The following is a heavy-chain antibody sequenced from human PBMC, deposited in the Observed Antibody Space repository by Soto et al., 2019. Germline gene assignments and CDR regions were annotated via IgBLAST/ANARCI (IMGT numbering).Heavy chain of an antibody. CDR3: ARGAGYGEA. CDR2: IYYSGST. Sequence: QVQLQESGPGLVKPSETLSLTCNVSGGSISSYYWSWIRQPPGKGLEWIGYIYYSGSTNYNPSRKRRVTISVETSKNQVSLKLSSVTAAVTAVDYGARGAGYGEAWGQGTLVTVSS. J-gene: IGHJ5*02. D-gene: IGHD4-17*01. V-gene: IGHV4-59*01. CDR1: GGSISSYY.